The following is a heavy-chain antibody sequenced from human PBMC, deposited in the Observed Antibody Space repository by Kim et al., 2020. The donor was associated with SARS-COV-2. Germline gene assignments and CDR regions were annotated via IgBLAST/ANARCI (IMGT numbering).Heavy chain of an antibody. CDR2: INWNGGST. V-gene: IGHV3-20*04. D-gene: IGHD2-15*01. CDR3: ARGGCSGGSCYGFIDY. Sequence: GGSLRLSCAASGFTFDDYGMSWVRQAPGKGLEWVSGINWNGGSTGYADSVKGRFTISRDNAKNSLYLQMNSLRAEDTALYYCARGGCSGGSCYGFIDYWGQGTLVTVSS. J-gene: IGHJ4*02. CDR1: GFTFDDYG.